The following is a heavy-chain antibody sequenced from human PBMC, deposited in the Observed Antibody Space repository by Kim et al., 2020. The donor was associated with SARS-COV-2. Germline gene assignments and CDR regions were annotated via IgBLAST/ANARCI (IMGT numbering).Heavy chain of an antibody. CDR2: ISWSSDNI. Sequence: GGSLRLSCAASGFTFGDYAMHWVRQAPGKSLEWVSGISWSSDNIGYADSVKGRFTISRDNAKNSLYLQMNSLRAEDTALYYCAKSGCSSTSCYLNYWGQGTPVTVSS. V-gene: IGHV3-9*01. CDR1: GFTFGDYA. J-gene: IGHJ4*02. CDR3: AKSGCSSTSCYLNY. D-gene: IGHD2-2*01.